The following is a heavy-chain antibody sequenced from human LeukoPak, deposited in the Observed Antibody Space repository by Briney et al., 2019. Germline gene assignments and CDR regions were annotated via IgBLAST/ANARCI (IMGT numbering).Heavy chain of an antibody. Sequence: GASVKVSCKASGYTFTSYYMHWVRQPPGKGLEWMGGFDPEDGETIYAQKFQGRVTMTEDTSTDTAYMELSSLRSEDTAVYYCATSAPGYYYESRLFDYWGQGTLVTVSS. V-gene: IGHV1-24*01. CDR1: GYTFTSYY. CDR2: FDPEDGET. CDR3: ATSAPGYYYESRLFDY. J-gene: IGHJ4*02. D-gene: IGHD3-22*01.